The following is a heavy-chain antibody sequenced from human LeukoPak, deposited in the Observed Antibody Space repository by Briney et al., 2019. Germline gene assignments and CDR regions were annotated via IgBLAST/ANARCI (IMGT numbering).Heavy chain of an antibody. J-gene: IGHJ4*02. CDR3: AKRASGSGTSLYYFDY. CDR1: GFTFSSYA. D-gene: IGHD3-10*01. V-gene: IGHV3-23*01. CDR2: ISNSGGST. Sequence: GGSLRLSCAASGFTFSSYAMSWVRQAPGKGLEWVSVISNSGGSTFYADSVEGRFTISRGNSKNTLYLQMNSLRAEDTAVYYCAKRASGSGTSLYYFDYWGQGTLVTVSS.